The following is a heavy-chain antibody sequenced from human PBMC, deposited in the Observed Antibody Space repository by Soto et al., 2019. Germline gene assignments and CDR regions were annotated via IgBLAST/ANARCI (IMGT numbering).Heavy chain of an antibody. D-gene: IGHD3-3*01. CDR3: ARLPRDCNKTSCYYADH. CDR2: MYPGDSDT. Sequence: SLKISCRGXGYDFNTNWFGWVRQLPGRGLEWVGIMYPGDSDTRYNPSLQGHVTLSVDVTVSTAFLQWRSLETSDTGMYFCARLPRDCNKTSCYYADHWGQGTQVTVSS. CDR1: GYDFNTNW. J-gene: IGHJ4*02. V-gene: IGHV5-51*01.